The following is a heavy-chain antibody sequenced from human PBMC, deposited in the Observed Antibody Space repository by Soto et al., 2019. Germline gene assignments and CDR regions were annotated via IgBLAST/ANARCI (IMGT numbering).Heavy chain of an antibody. J-gene: IGHJ4*02. V-gene: IGHV1-2*02. CDR2: INPNSGGT. CDR1: GYTFTGYY. D-gene: IGHD6-19*01. Sequence: ASVKVSCKASGYTFTGYYMHWVRQAPGQGLEWMGWINPNSGGTNYAQKFQGRVTMTRDTSISTAYMELSRLRSDDTAVYYCVRDLGSGWSFDYWRQGTLVTVSS. CDR3: VRDLGSGWSFDY.